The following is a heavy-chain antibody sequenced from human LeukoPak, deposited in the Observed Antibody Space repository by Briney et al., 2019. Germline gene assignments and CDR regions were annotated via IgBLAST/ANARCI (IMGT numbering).Heavy chain of an antibody. J-gene: IGHJ4*02. CDR3: ARDTVAVAGTFDY. Sequence: SVKVSCKASGSTFSSYAINWVRQAPGQGLEWMGGIIPIFGATTYAQRFQDRVTIIADESTSTAYMELSSLRSEDTAMYYCARDTVAVAGTFDYWGQGTLVTVSS. V-gene: IGHV1-69*01. CDR2: IIPIFGAT. D-gene: IGHD6-19*01. CDR1: GSTFSSYA.